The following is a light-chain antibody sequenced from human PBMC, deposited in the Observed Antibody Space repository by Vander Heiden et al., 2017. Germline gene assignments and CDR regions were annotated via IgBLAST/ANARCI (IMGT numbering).Light chain of an antibody. CDR2: EVT. V-gene: IGLV2-8*01. J-gene: IGLJ1*01. CDR1: SNDVGDYNF. Sequence: QSALTQPPSASGSPGQSVTISCTGTSNDVGDYNFVSWYQQHPGKAPELLIFEVTKRPSGVPDRFSGSKSGNTASLTVSGLQADDEADYYCSSYGGRDNPYVFGTGTSVTVL. CDR3: SSYGGRDNPYV.